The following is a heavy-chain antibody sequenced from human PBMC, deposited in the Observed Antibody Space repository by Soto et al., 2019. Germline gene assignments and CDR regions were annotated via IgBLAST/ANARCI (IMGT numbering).Heavy chain of an antibody. J-gene: IGHJ4*02. D-gene: IGHD3-16*01. CDR3: AKVVYNDWDFDR. CDR2: INQDTSYR. Sequence: EVQVVESGGGLVQPGGSLRLSCVASGFRFSSYWMTWVRQAPGKGLEWVAIINQDTSYRYYVDSVEGRFTISRDNAKSSVYLQMNSLRAEDTALYYCAKVVYNDWDFDRWGQGTLVTVSS. CDR1: GFRFSSYW. V-gene: IGHV3-7*01.